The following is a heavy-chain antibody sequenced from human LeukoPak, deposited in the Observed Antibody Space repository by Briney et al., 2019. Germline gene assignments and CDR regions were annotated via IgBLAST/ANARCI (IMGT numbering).Heavy chain of an antibody. CDR3: AKDHVLGYCSGGSCHNWFDP. Sequence: GGSLRLSCAASGFTFSSYAMSWVRQAPGKGPEWVSAISGSGGSTYYADSVKGRFTISRDNSKNTLYLQMNSLRAEDTAVYYCAKDHVLGYCSGGSCHNWFDPWGQGTLVTVSS. V-gene: IGHV3-23*01. J-gene: IGHJ5*02. D-gene: IGHD2-15*01. CDR2: ISGSGGST. CDR1: GFTFSSYA.